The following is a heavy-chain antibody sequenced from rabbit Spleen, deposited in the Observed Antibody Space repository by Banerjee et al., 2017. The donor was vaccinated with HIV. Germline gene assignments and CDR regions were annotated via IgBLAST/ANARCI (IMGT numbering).Heavy chain of an antibody. J-gene: IGHJ3*01. CDR2: IDSGSSGDT. D-gene: IGHD1-1*01. V-gene: IGHV1S45*01. CDR3: ARDLVAVIGWNFSL. Sequence: QEQLVESGGGLVQPEGSLTLTCTASGFSFSSRFYMCWVRQAPGKGLEWIACIDSGSSGDTYYASWAKGRFTISKTSSTTVTLQMTSLTAADTATYFCARDLVAVIGWNFSLWGQGTLVTVS. CDR1: GFSFSSRFY.